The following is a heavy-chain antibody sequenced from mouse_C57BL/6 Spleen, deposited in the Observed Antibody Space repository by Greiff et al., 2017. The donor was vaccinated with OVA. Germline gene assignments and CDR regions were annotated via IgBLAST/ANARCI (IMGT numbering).Heavy chain of an antibody. CDR3: ASPEVGVYSFAY. J-gene: IGHJ3*01. CDR1: GYTFPAYT. V-gene: IGHV1-62-2*01. CDR2: FYPGSGSL. D-gene: IGHD1-1*01. Sequence: VQGVESGAELVKPGASVKLSCKASGYTFPAYTIHWVKQRPGQGLEWIGWFYPGSGSLKYNEHFKDKGTLTADKSSSTVYMELSSLTSEDSAVYFCASPEVGVYSFAYWGQGTLLTVSA.